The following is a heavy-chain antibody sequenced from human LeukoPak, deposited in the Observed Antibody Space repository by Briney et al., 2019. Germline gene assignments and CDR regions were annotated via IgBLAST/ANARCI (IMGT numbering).Heavy chain of an antibody. CDR1: GFXFSSYW. Sequence: GGSLRLSCAASGFXFSSYWMSWVRQAPGKGLEWVANIKQDGSEKYYVDSVKGRFTISRDNAKNSLYLQMNSLRAEDTAVYYCARSFSAAFDYWGQGTLVTVPS. D-gene: IGHD6-13*01. J-gene: IGHJ4*02. CDR3: ARSFSAAFDY. V-gene: IGHV3-7*05. CDR2: IKQDGSEK.